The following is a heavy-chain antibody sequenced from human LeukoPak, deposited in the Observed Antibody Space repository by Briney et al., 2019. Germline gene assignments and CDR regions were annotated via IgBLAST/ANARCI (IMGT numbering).Heavy chain of an antibody. CDR3: ASKLTTGS. V-gene: IGHV3-66*01. D-gene: IGHD4-17*01. CDR2: IYSGGTT. J-gene: IGHJ5*02. Sequence: QSGGSLRLSCAASGFTVSSNYMSWVRQTPGKGLEWVSVIYSGGTTKYADSVKGRFTIYRDTSKNTLYLQMNSLRVEDTAVYYCASKLTTGSWGQGTLVTVSS. CDR1: GFTVSSNY.